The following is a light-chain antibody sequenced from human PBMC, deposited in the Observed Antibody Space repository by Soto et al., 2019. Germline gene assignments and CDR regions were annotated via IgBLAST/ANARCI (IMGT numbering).Light chain of an antibody. CDR2: EVS. Sequence: QSALTQPASVSGSPGQSIAISCTGTSSDVGGYNYVSWYQQHPGKAPKLMIHEVSNRPSGISDRFSGSKSGNTASLTISGLQADDEADYYCSSHTSYSTGVFGAGTKVTVL. J-gene: IGLJ1*01. CDR3: SSHTSYSTGV. V-gene: IGLV2-14*01. CDR1: SSDVGGYNY.